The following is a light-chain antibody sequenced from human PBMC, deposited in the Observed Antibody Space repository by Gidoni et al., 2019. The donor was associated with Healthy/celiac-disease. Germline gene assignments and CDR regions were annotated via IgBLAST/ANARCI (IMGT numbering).Light chain of an antibody. J-gene: IGKJ2*01. V-gene: IGKV4-1*01. CDR1: QSVLYNSNNKNY. Sequence: DIVMTQSPDSLAVSLGERATINCKSSQSVLYNSNNKNYLAWYQQKPGQPPKLLIYWASTRESGVPVRFSGSGSGTDFTLTISSLQAEDVAVYYCQQYYSTPPMYTFGQGTKLEIK. CDR3: QQYYSTPPMYT. CDR2: WAS.